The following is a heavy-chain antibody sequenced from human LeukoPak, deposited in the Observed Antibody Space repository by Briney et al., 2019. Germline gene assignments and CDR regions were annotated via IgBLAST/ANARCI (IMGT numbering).Heavy chain of an antibody. Sequence: GGSLRLSCAASGFTFSGSGMSWVRQAPGKGLEWISSSGDSDGSTYYADSLKGRFTISRDNSKNTLYLQMNSLRAEDTAVYYCAKAAAKLIRGGPDYWGQGTLVTVSS. V-gene: IGHV3-23*01. CDR2: SGDSDGST. D-gene: IGHD3-10*01. CDR3: AKAAAKLIRGGPDY. CDR1: GFTFSGSG. J-gene: IGHJ4*02.